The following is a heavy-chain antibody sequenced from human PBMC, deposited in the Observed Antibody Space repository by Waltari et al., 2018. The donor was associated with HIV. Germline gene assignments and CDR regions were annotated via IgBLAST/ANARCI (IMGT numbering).Heavy chain of an antibody. CDR3: AMRPLKVGAGSHY. J-gene: IGHJ1*01. CDR2: IYWDDDK. CDR1: GFSLSTRGVG. Sequence: QITLTESGPTSVKPKPTPPLPCTFSGFSLSTRGVGVAWIGQPAGKAPEWLAVIYWDDDKRYNPSLNNRLTITKDASKNQVVLTMTNMDPVDTATYYCAMRPLKVGAGSHYWGQGTLVTVSS. V-gene: IGHV2-5*02. D-gene: IGHD6-19*01.